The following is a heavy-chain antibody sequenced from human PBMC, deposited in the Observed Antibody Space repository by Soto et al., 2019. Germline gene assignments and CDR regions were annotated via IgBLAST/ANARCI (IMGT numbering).Heavy chain of an antibody. CDR2: ISAYNGNT. CDR3: ARDPYYYDSSGYPFYYYYGMDV. V-gene: IGHV1-18*01. D-gene: IGHD3-22*01. Sequence: ASVEVSCKASGYTFTSYGISWVRQAPGQGLEWMGWISAYNGNTNYAQKLQGRVTMTTDTSTSTAYMELRSLRSDDTAVYYCARDPYYYDSSGYPFYYYYGMDVWGQGTTVTVSS. CDR1: GYTFTSYG. J-gene: IGHJ6*02.